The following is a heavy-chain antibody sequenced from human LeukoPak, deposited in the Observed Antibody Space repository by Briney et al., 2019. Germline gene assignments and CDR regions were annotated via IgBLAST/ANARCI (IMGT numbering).Heavy chain of an antibody. J-gene: IGHJ6*02. Sequence: ASVKVSCKASGYTFTSYGISWVRQAPGQGLEWMGWISAYNGNTNYAQKLQGRVTMTTDTSTSTAYMELRRLRSDDTAVYYCARERVHYDILTGYSPYGMDVWGQGTTVTVSS. V-gene: IGHV1-18*01. CDR1: GYTFTSYG. D-gene: IGHD3-9*01. CDR3: ARERVHYDILTGYSPYGMDV. CDR2: ISAYNGNT.